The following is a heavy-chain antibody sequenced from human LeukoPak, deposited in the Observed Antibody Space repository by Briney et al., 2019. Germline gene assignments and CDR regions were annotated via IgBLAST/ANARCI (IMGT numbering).Heavy chain of an antibody. CDR2: INKDGSST. CDR1: GFTFSSYW. Sequence: GGSLRLSCAASGFTFSSYWMHWVRQAPGKGLVGVSRINKDGSSTSYADSVKGRFTISRDNAKNTLYLQMNSLRAEDTAVYYCASGGAARTNWFDPWGQGTLVTVSS. J-gene: IGHJ5*02. CDR3: ASGGAARTNWFDP. D-gene: IGHD6-6*01. V-gene: IGHV3-74*01.